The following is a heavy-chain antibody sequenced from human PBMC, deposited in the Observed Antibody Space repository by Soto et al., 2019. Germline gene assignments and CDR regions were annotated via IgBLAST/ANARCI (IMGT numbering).Heavy chain of an antibody. CDR3: AQLGLMTFSHKHYFNH. Sequence: GGSLRLSCVASGFSFDNYGMSWVRQAPGEGLEWVSAIKSDGTSTYYAASVEDRFTISRDNSKNTLYLQLNSLRAEDTAVYYCAQLGLMTFSHKHYFNHWGRGTLVTVSS. V-gene: IGHV3-23*01. J-gene: IGHJ4*02. D-gene: IGHD3-16*01. CDR1: GFSFDNYG. CDR2: IKSDGTST.